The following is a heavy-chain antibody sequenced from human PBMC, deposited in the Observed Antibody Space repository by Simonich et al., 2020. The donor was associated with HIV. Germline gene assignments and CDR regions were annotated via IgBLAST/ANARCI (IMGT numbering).Heavy chain of an antibody. CDR1: GGSFSGYY. V-gene: IGHV4-34*01. J-gene: IGHJ4*02. D-gene: IGHD2-2*01. CDR2: INHRGGT. CDR3: ARGFYQRLYYFDY. Sequence: QVQLQQWGAGLLKPSETLSLTCAVYGGSFSGYYWSWIRQPPGRGLEWIGEINHRGGTNDNPSLKSRVTISVDTSKNQFSLKLSSVTAADTAVYYGARGFYQRLYYFDYWGQGTLVTVSS.